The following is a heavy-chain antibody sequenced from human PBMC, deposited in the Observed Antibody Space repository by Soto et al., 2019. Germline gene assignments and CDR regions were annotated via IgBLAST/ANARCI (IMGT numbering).Heavy chain of an antibody. V-gene: IGHV3-74*01. D-gene: IGHD3-16*01. Sequence: EVQLAESGGGLIQPGGSLRFSCATSGFTFSRYWIHWVRQAPGEGLVWVSRISGDGVHTDYAESVKGRFTVSRDIAKSTGYLQMNNLRAEDTAIYYCARLGFVGEGDFWGQGILVTVSS. J-gene: IGHJ4*02. CDR2: ISGDGVHT. CDR1: GFTFSRYW. CDR3: ARLGFVGEGDF.